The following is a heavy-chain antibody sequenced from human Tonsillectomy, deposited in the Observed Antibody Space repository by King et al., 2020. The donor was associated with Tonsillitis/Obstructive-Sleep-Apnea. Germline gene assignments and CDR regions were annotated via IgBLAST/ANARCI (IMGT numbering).Heavy chain of an antibody. CDR3: ARHGYTIFGVVTNFDY. J-gene: IGHJ4*02. D-gene: IGHD3-3*01. V-gene: IGHV4-39*01. CDR2: IYYSGST. Sequence: QLQESGPGLVKPSETLSLTCTVSGGSISSSSYYWGWIRQPPGKGLEWMGSIYYSGSTYYNPSLKSRVTISVDTSRNQFSLKLSSVTAADTAVYYCARHGYTIFGVVTNFDYWGQGTLVTVSS. CDR1: GGSISSSSYY.